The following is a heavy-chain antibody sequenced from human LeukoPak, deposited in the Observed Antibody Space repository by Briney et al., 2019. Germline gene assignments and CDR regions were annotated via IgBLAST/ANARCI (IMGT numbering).Heavy chain of an antibody. CDR3: KWEPKY. CDR1: GFTVNNKY. V-gene: IGHV3-66*01. J-gene: IGHJ4*02. Sequence: PGGSLRLSCAASGFTVNNKYMSWVRQAPGKGLDWVSVIYGGGSTHYADSVKGRFTISRDNSKNTVYLQMNSLRAEDTALYYCKWEPKYWGQGTLVTVSS. CDR2: IYGGGST. D-gene: IGHD1-26*01.